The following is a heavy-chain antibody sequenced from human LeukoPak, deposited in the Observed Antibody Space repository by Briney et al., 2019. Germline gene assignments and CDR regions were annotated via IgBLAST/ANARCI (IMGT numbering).Heavy chain of an antibody. CDR2: IYYSGST. CDR1: GGSISSSSYY. J-gene: IGHJ4*02. CDR3: ARVPDLGTVTRFDY. V-gene: IGHV4-39*07. Sequence: SETLSLTCTVSGGSISSSSYYWGWIRQPPGKGLEWIGSIYYSGSTYYNPSLKSRVTISVDTSKNQFSLKLSSVTAADTAVYYCARVPDLGTVTRFDYWGQGTLVTVSS. D-gene: IGHD4-17*01.